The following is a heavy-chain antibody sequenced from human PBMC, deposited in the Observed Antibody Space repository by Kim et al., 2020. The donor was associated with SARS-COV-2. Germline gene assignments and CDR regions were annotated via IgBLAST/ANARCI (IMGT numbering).Heavy chain of an antibody. CDR2: IIPIFGTA. CDR1: GGTFSSYA. D-gene: IGHD2-2*01. CDR3: ARDPIPVVPAAIDSH. J-gene: IGHJ4*02. Sequence: SVKVSFKASGGTFSSYAISWVRQAPGQGLEWMGGIIPIFGTANYAQKFQGRVTITADESTSTAYMELSSLRSEDTAVYYCARDPIPVVPAAIDSHWGQGTLVTVSS. V-gene: IGHV1-69*13.